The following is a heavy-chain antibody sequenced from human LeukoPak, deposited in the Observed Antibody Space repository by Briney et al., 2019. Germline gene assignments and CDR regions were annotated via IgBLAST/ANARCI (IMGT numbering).Heavy chain of an antibody. V-gene: IGHV1-2*02. Sequence: ASVKVSCKASGYTFTDCYMHWMRQAPGQGFEWMGWINPNDGDTNYAQKFQGRVTMTRDTSISTAHMEVSRLRSDDTAVYYCARANFLYCSSSTCLFDYWGQGTLVTVSS. CDR1: GYTFTDCY. CDR2: INPNDGDT. D-gene: IGHD2-2*01. J-gene: IGHJ4*02. CDR3: ARANFLYCSSSTCLFDY.